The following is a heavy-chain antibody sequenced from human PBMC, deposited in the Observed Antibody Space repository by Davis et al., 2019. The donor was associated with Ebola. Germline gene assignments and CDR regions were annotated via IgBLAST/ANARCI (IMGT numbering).Heavy chain of an antibody. D-gene: IGHD3-10*01. V-gene: IGHV1-18*01. CDR1: GGTFSSYA. CDR3: ARDMGMVQEANWFDP. Sequence: ASVKVSCKASGGTFSSYAISWVRQAPGQGLEWMGWISAYNGNTNYAQKLQGRVTMTTDTSTSTAYMELRSLRSDDTAVYYCARDMGMVQEANWFDPWGQGTLVTVS. J-gene: IGHJ5*02. CDR2: ISAYNGNT.